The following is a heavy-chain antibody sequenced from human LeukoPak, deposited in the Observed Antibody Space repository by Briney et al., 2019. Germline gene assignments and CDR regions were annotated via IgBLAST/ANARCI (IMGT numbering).Heavy chain of an antibody. CDR2: IWYDGSNE. CDR3: ARGASYWGDYYYGMDV. D-gene: IGHD7-27*01. CDR1: GFTFSDYY. Sequence: GGSLRLSCAASGFTFSDYYMSWIRQAPGKGLEWVAVIWYDGSNEYYADSMKGRFTISRDNSKNTVYLQMNSLRAEDAAVYFCARGASYWGDYYYGMDVWGQGTTVSVSS. J-gene: IGHJ6*02. V-gene: IGHV3-33*08.